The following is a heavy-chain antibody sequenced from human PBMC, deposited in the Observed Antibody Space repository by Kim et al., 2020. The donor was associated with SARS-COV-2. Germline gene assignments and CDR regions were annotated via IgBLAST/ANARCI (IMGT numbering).Heavy chain of an antibody. Sequence: SPSLQGQVTISADKSISTAYLQWSSLKASDTAMYYCARHLIGYGDYYFDYWGQGTLVTVSS. CDR3: ARHLIGYGDYYFDY. J-gene: IGHJ4*02. V-gene: IGHV5-51*01. D-gene: IGHD4-17*01.